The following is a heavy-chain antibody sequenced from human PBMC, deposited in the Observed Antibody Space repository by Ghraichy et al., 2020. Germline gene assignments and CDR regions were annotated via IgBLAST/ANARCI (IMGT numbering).Heavy chain of an antibody. J-gene: IGHJ4*02. Sequence: VANIKQDGSEKYYVDSVKGRFIVSRDNAKNSLSLQMNSLRAEDTAMYYCVRDRDLDFDYWGQGISVTVSS. CDR3: VRDRDLDFDY. CDR2: IKQDGSEK. V-gene: IGHV3-7*03. D-gene: IGHD5-24*01.